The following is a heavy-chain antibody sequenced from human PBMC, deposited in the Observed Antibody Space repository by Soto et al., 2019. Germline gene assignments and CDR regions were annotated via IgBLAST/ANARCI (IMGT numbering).Heavy chain of an antibody. CDR3: ARGRGYYYDSSGYYPTPG. CDR2: ISHSGST. D-gene: IGHD3-22*01. CDR1: GGSFSGYY. Sequence: PSETLSLTCAVYGGSFSGYYWSWIRQPPGKGLEWIGEISHSGSTNYNPSLKSRVTISVDTSKNQFSLKLSSVTAADTAVYYCARGRGYYYDSSGYYPTPGWGQGTLVTVSS. V-gene: IGHV4-34*01. J-gene: IGHJ4*02.